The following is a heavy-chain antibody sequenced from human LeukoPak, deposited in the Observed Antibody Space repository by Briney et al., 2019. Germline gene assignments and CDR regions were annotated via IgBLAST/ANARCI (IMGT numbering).Heavy chain of an antibody. CDR1: GFTFSSYA. V-gene: IGHV3-64*01. Sequence: PGGSLRLSCAASGFTFSSYAMHWVRQAPGKGLGYVSAISSNGGSTYYANSVKGRFTISRDNSKNTLYLQMGSLRAEDMAVYYCASAGSGYWGQGTLVTVSS. J-gene: IGHJ4*02. D-gene: IGHD2-15*01. CDR3: ASAGSGY. CDR2: ISSNGGST.